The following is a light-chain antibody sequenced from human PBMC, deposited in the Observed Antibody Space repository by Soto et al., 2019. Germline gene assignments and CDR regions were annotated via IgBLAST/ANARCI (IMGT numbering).Light chain of an antibody. Sequence: QSALTQPASVSRSPGQSITISCTGTSSDVGYYNYVSWYQHHPGKAPKLMIYEVSNRPSGVSNRFSGSKSGNTASLTVSGLQAEDEADYYCSSYTTSSTWVFGGGTKLTVL. CDR1: SSDVGYYNY. V-gene: IGLV2-14*01. J-gene: IGLJ3*02. CDR3: SSYTTSSTWV. CDR2: EVS.